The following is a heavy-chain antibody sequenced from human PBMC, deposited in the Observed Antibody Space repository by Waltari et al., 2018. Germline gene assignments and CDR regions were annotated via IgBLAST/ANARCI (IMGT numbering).Heavy chain of an antibody. CDR2: IIPILEIA. D-gene: IGHD1-20*01. CDR3: ATSLHVTGTTAAFDI. Sequence: QVQLVQSGAEVKKPGSSVKVSCKASGGTFSNHGISWVRQAPGQGPEWMGGIIPILEIAHYAQNFQGRVTISADESTSTAYMALSSLRSDDTALYYCATSLHVTGTTAAFDIWGQGTMVTVSS. CDR1: GGTFSNHG. V-gene: IGHV1-69*04. J-gene: IGHJ3*02.